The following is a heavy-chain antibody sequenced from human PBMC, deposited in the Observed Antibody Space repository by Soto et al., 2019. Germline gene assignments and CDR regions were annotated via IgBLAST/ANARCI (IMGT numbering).Heavy chain of an antibody. CDR2: INHSGST. D-gene: IGHD3-10*01. J-gene: IGHJ1*01. CDR1: GGSFSGYY. V-gene: IGHV4-34*01. CDR3: AGRLTGYRGPLRH. Sequence: QVQLQQWGAGLLKPSETLSLTCAVYGGSFSGYYWSWIRQPPGKGLEWIGEINHSGSTNYNPSLTSRVTRSVDTSKNPFSLKLSSVTAADTAVYYCAGRLTGYRGPLRHWGQGTLVTVSS.